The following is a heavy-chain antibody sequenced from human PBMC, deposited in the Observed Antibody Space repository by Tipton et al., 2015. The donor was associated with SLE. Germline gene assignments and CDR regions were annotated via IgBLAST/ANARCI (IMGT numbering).Heavy chain of an antibody. CDR1: GGSISSGSYY. J-gene: IGHJ6*03. V-gene: IGHV4-61*02. Sequence: TLSLTCTVSGGSISSGSYYWSWIRQSAGEGLEWIGRIYTRGSTNYNLSLKSRVAISLDTSKNQISLRLTSVTAADTAVYYCARGVSGYFHYCYMDVWGRGTTVTISS. CDR3: ARGVSGYFHYCYMDV. D-gene: IGHD3-16*01. CDR2: IYTRGST.